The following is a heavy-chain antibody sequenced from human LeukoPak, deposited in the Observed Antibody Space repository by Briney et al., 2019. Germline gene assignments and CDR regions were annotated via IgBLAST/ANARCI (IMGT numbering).Heavy chain of an antibody. V-gene: IGHV3-21*04. CDR2: IGGSSSSL. CDR1: GFTFSGHT. J-gene: IGHJ4*02. CDR3: ALWPSPQFDY. D-gene: IGHD3-10*01. Sequence: GGSLRLSCAASGFTFSGHTMNWVRQPPGKGLEWVSSIGGSSSSLYYADSVKGRFTISRDNSKNTLYLQMNSLRAEDTAVYYCALWPSPQFDYWGQGTLVTVSS.